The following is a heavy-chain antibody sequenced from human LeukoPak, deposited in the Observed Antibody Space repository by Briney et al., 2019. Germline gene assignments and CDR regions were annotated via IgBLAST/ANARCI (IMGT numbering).Heavy chain of an antibody. Sequence: SETLSLTCTVSGGSFSRGGYYWSWIRQFPGKGLEWIGYIQSSGSTYYNPSLKSRLSISVDTSNKQFSLTLTSVTAADTAVYYCARAFSSTSRGWFDPWGQGTLVTVSS. D-gene: IGHD2-2*01. J-gene: IGHJ5*02. CDR2: IQSSGST. V-gene: IGHV4-31*03. CDR1: GGSFSRGGYY. CDR3: ARAFSSTSRGWFDP.